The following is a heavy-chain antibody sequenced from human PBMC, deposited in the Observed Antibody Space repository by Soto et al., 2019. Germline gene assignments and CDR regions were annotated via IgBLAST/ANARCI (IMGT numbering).Heavy chain of an antibody. CDR3: ARCPVGYCSSTSCTKAKYYYYYYGMDV. V-gene: IGHV1-69*13. Sequence: SVKVSCKASGGTFSSYAIRWVRQAPGQGLEWMGGIIPIFGTANYAQKFQGRVTITADESTSTAYMELSSLRSEDTAVYYCARCPVGYCSSTSCTKAKYYYYYYGMDVWGQGTTVTVSS. D-gene: IGHD2-2*01. CDR1: GGTFSSYA. CDR2: IIPIFGTA. J-gene: IGHJ6*02.